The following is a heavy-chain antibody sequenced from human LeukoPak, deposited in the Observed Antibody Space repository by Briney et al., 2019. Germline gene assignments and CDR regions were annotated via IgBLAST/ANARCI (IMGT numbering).Heavy chain of an antibody. D-gene: IGHD6-13*01. CDR2: IRYDGSNE. J-gene: IGHJ4*02. CDR3: AKDLSHPSAAGRPGIMSY. CDR1: AFTFSSYA. V-gene: IGHV3-30*02. Sequence: GGSLRLSCAASAFTFSSYAMHWVRQAPGKGLEWVAFIRYDGSNEYYADSVKGRFTISRDNSKNTLYLQMNSLRAEDTAVYYCAKDLSHPSAAGRPGIMSYWGQGTLVTVSS.